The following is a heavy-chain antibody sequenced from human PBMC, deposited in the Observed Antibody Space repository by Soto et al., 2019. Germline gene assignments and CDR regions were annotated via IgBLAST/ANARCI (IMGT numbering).Heavy chain of an antibody. D-gene: IGHD3-9*01. CDR2: ISGSGGST. CDR1: GVTCSSYA. J-gene: IGHJ6*03. CDR3: ARRGYDILTGYNYYMDV. V-gene: IGHV3-23*01. Sequence: GGSLRLSCAASGVTCSSYAMSWVRQAPGKGLEWVSAISGSGGSTYYADSVKGRFTISRDNSKNTLYLQMNSLRAEDTAVYYCARRGYDILTGYNYYMDVWRKGTTVTVSS.